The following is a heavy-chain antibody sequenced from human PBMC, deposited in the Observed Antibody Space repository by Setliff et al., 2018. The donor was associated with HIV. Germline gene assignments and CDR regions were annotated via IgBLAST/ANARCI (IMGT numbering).Heavy chain of an antibody. V-gene: IGHV4-30-2*01. CDR1: GGSISSGGYS. J-gene: IGHJ5*02. CDR2: IYHSGST. D-gene: IGHD3-10*01. Sequence: KPSETLSLTCAVSGGSISSGGYSWSWIRQPPGKGLEWIGYIYHSGSTYYNPSLKSRVTISIDRSKNQFSLKLSSVTAADTAVYYCARSTYYYGSGKGSGWFGPWGQGTLVTVSS. CDR3: ARSTYYYGSGKGSGWFGP.